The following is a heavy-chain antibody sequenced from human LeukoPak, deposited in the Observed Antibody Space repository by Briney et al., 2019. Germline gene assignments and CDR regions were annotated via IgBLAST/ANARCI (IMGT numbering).Heavy chain of an antibody. J-gene: IGHJ4*02. V-gene: IGHV3-30*18. CDR3: AKDYLYYYGSGSYYKPPDY. CDR1: GFTFSSYG. Sequence: GGSLTLSCAASGFTFSSYGMHWVRQAPGKGLEWVAVISYDGSNKYYADSVKGRFTISRDNSKNTLYLQMNSLRAEDTAVYYCAKDYLYYYGSGSYYKPPDYWGQGTLVTVSS. D-gene: IGHD3-10*01. CDR2: ISYDGSNK.